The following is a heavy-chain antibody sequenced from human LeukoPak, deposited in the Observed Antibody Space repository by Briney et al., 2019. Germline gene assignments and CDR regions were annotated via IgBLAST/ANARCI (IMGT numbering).Heavy chain of an antibody. D-gene: IGHD3-16*01. V-gene: IGHV3-74*01. J-gene: IGHJ4*02. CDR1: GFTFSTYW. CDR3: ARDYDYFDY. CDR2: IKSDGSST. Sequence: GGSLRLSCAASGFTFSTYWMHWVRQAPGKGLVWVSRIKSDGSSTSYADSVKGRFTISRDNAKNMLYLQMNSLRGEDTAVYYCARDYDYFDYWGQGTLVTVSS.